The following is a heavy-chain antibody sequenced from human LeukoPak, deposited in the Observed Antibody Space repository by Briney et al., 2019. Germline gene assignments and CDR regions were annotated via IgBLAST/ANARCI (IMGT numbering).Heavy chain of an antibody. D-gene: IGHD2-2*01. CDR1: GFTFSSYE. J-gene: IGHJ4*02. CDR2: ISSSGSTI. Sequence: PGGSLRLSCAASGFTFSSYEMNWVRQAPGKGLEWVSYISSSGSTIYYADSVKGRFTISRDNAKNSLYLQMNSLRAEDTAVYYCARTKDCSSTSCYGAEFDYWGQGTLVTVPS. V-gene: IGHV3-48*03. CDR3: ARTKDCSSTSCYGAEFDY.